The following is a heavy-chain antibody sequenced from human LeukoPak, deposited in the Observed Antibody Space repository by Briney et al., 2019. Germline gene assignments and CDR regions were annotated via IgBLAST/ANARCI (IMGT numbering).Heavy chain of an antibody. CDR2: INHSGST. V-gene: IGHV4-34*01. CDR1: GGSFSGYY. Sequence: SETLSLTCAVYGGSFSGYYWSWNRQPPGKGLEWIGEINHSGSTNYNPSLKSRVTISVDTSKNQFSLKLSSVTAADTAVYYCARGRGGYWGQGTLVTVSS. J-gene: IGHJ4*02. D-gene: IGHD3-10*01. CDR3: ARGRGGY.